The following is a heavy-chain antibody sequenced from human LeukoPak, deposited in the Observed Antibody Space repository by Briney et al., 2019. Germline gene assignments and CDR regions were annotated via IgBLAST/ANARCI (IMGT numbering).Heavy chain of an antibody. Sequence: GGSLRLSCAASGFTFSSNYMSWVRQAPGKGLEWVSVIYSGGSTYYADSVKGRFTISRDNSKNTLYLQMNSLRAEDTAVYYCASQYSSSWYYYYGMDVWGQGTTVTVSS. CDR1: GFTFSSNY. J-gene: IGHJ6*02. CDR2: IYSGGST. CDR3: ASQYSSSWYYYYGMDV. V-gene: IGHV3-66*04. D-gene: IGHD6-13*01.